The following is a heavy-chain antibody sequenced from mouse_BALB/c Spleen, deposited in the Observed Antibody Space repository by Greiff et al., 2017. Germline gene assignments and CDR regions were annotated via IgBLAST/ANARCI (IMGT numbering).Heavy chain of an antibody. CDR1: GYTFTDYA. D-gene: IGHD2-4*01. CDR3: ARGGITTFFDY. J-gene: IGHJ2*01. V-gene: IGHV1-67*01. CDR2: ISTYYGNT. Sequence: VQLQQSGPELVRPGVSVKISCKGSGYTFTDYAMHWVKQSHAKSLEWIGVISTYYGNTNYNQKFKGKATMTVDKSSSTAYMELARLTSEDSAIYYCARGGITTFFDYWGQGTTLTVSS.